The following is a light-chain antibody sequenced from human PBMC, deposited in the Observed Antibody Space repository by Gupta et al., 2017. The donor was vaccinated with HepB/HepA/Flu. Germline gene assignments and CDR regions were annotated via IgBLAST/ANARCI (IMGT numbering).Light chain of an antibody. V-gene: IGKV3-11*01. J-gene: IGKJ4*01. CDR2: DAF. CDR3: QQGSHWPLT. Sequence: VSRNLAWFQQKPGQAPRLLIYDAFDRATGTPARFSGSGSGTDFTLTISSLEPEDSAIYYCQQGSHWPLTFGGGTRVEI. CDR1: VSRN.